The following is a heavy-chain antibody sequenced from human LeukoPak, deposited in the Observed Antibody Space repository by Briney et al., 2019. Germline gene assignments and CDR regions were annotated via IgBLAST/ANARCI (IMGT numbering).Heavy chain of an antibody. Sequence: GGSLRLSCAASGFTFSSYAMTWVRQAPGKGLEWVSIISGSGDSALSADSMRGRFTISRDNSKNTLYLQMDTLRAEDTAVYYCAKALGANCGAGCSPRYFDCWGQGTLVTVSS. D-gene: IGHD2-21*02. V-gene: IGHV3-23*01. CDR1: GFTFSSYA. CDR3: AKALGANCGAGCSPRYFDC. J-gene: IGHJ4*02. CDR2: ISGSGDSA.